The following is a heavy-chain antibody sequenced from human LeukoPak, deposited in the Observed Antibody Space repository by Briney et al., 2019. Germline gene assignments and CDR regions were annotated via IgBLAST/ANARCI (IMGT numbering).Heavy chain of an antibody. CDR3: AKPSQKNWNYEVY. J-gene: IGHJ4*02. CDR1: GFTFSSYA. Sequence: GGSLRLSCAASGFTFSSYAMSWVRQAPGKGLEWVSAISGSGGSTYYADSVKGRFTVSRDNSKNTLYLQMNSLRAEDTAVYYCAKPSQKNWNYEVYWGQGTLVTVSS. V-gene: IGHV3-23*01. CDR2: ISGSGGST. D-gene: IGHD1-7*01.